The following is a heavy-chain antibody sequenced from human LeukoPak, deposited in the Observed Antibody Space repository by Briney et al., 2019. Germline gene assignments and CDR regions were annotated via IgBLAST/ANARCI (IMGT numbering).Heavy chain of an antibody. Sequence: PSETLSLTCIVSSGSISGYYWRWIRQPPGKGLEWVGYISYSGSTNYNPSLKSRVTISVDTSKNQFSLKLSSVTAADTAIYYCARDGRAGSLFAYWGQGTLVTVSS. J-gene: IGHJ4*02. CDR3: ARDGRAGSLFAY. V-gene: IGHV4-59*01. D-gene: IGHD6-19*01. CDR1: SGSISGYY. CDR2: ISYSGST.